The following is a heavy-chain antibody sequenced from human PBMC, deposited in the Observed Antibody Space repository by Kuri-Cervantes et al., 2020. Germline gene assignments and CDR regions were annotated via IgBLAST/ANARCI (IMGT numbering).Heavy chain of an antibody. D-gene: IGHD3-22*01. Sequence: ESLKISCTVSGGSISSSSYYWGWIRQPPGKGLEWIGSIYYSGSTYYNPSLKSQVTISVDTSKNQFSLKLSSVTAADTAVYYCAKDSSGSFYFDYWGQGTLVTVSS. CDR1: GGSISSSSYY. J-gene: IGHJ4*02. CDR3: AKDSSGSFYFDY. CDR2: IYYSGST. V-gene: IGHV4-39*02.